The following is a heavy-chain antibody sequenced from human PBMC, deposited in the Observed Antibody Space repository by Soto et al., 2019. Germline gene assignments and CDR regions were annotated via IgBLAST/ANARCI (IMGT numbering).Heavy chain of an antibody. CDR3: AKGGSMIVVGLDY. D-gene: IGHD3-22*01. V-gene: IGHV3-30*18. CDR1: GFTFSSYG. J-gene: IGHJ4*02. CDR2: ISYYGSNK. Sequence: GWLRRPCAASGFTFSSYGMHWVRQAPGKGLEWVAVISYYGSNKYYADSVKGRFTISRDNSKNTLYLQMNSLRAEDTAVYYCAKGGSMIVVGLDYWGQGTLVTVSS.